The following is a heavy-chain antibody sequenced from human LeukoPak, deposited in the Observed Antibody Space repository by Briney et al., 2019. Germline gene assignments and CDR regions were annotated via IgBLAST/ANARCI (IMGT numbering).Heavy chain of an antibody. J-gene: IGHJ4*02. CDR2: IKQGGSQE. CDR1: RFTLSTYW. V-gene: IGHV3-7*01. CDR3: ARGVPYDSWSGPHYSDY. D-gene: IGHD3-3*01. Sequence: GGSLRLSCAASRFTLSTYWMSWVRQAPGKGLEWVAHIKQGGSQEYYVDSVKGRFTISRDSAKNSLYLQMNSLRAEDTAVYYCARGVPYDSWSGPHYSDYWGQGTLVTVSS.